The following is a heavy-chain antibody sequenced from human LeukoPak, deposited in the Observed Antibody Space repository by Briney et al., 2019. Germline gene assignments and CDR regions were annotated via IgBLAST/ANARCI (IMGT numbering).Heavy chain of an antibody. CDR3: AKDSTDTAMVMDY. J-gene: IGHJ4*02. D-gene: IGHD5-18*01. Sequence: GGSLRLSCAASGFTFSSYWMSWVRQAPGKGLEWVANIKQDGSEKYYVDSVKGRFTISRDNSKNTLYLQMNSLRAEDTAVYYCAKDSTDTAMVMDYWGQGTLVTVSS. CDR2: IKQDGSEK. CDR1: GFTFSSYW. V-gene: IGHV3-7*01.